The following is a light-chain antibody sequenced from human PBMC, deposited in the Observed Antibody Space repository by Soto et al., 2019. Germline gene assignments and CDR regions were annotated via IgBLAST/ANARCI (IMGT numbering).Light chain of an antibody. CDR2: AAS. V-gene: IGKV1-9*01. CDR3: QQLNSYHRGT. J-gene: IGKJ4*01. Sequence: DIQLTQSPSFLSASVADRVTITCRASQGISSYLAWYQQKPGKAPKLLIYAASTLQSGVPSRLSGSGSGTEITLTISSLQPEDFASDYCQQLNSYHRGTFGGGTKVEIK. CDR1: QGISSY.